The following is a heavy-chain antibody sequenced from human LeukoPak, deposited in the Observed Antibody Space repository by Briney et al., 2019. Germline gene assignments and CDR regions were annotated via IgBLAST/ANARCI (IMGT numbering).Heavy chain of an antibody. Sequence: PGRSLRLSCAASGFTLSAYAMHWVRQAPGKGLEWVALISYDGSNKYYADFVKGRFTISRDSSKNTLYLQVNSLRAEDTAVYYCAKEGLGSNLYPNYFDYWGQGTLVTVSS. CDR2: ISYDGSNK. J-gene: IGHJ4*02. D-gene: IGHD6-13*01. CDR3: AKEGLGSNLYPNYFDY. CDR1: GFTLSAYA. V-gene: IGHV3-30*18.